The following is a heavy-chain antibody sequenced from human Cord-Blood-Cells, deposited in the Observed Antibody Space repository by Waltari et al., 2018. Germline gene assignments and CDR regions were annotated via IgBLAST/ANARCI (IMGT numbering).Heavy chain of an antibody. D-gene: IGHD3-3*01. V-gene: IGHV4-34*01. CDR3: ARGPRITIFGVVTPRGFDY. Sequence: QVQLQQWGAGLLKPSETLSLTCAVYGGSFSGYYWSWIRQPPGKGLGWIGEINHSGRTTYNPSRKSRVTISVDTSKNQFSLKLSSVTAADTAVYYCARGPRITIFGVVTPRGFDYWGQGTLVTVSS. CDR1: GGSFSGYY. J-gene: IGHJ4*02. CDR2: INHSGRT.